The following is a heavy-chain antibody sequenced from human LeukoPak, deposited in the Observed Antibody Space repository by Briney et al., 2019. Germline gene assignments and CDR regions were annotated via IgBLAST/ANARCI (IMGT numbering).Heavy chain of an antibody. CDR3: VRDYVSSGHQKNFFDF. Sequence: SVKLSSTVSVGTFSIYTISWVRQAPGRGLEWMGRIIPIFDTADYTQRFQGRVTFTADKSTGTAFMELSSLRSEDTATYYCVRDYVSSGHQKNFFDFWGQGTLVTVSS. J-gene: IGHJ4*02. V-gene: IGHV1-69*08. CDR1: VGTFSIYT. CDR2: IIPIFDTA. D-gene: IGHD3-22*01.